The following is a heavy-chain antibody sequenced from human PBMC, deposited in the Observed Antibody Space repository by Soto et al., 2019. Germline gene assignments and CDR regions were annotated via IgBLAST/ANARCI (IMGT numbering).Heavy chain of an antibody. CDR1: GASVTSNVW. CDR3: ARGAAVPGESDRFDY. CDR2: AYHNGLT. J-gene: IGHJ4*02. V-gene: IGHV4-4*02. D-gene: IGHD6-19*01. Sequence: ETLCLTGTVSGASVTSNVWWGWVRQPPGKGLEWIGEAYHNGLTDYNPSLKSRVTMSVDTSKNEFSLKLTSLTAADTAIYYCARGAAVPGESDRFDYWGQGILVTVYS.